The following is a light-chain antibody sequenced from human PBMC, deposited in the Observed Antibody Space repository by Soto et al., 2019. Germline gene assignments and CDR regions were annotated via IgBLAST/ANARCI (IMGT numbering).Light chain of an antibody. J-gene: IGLJ1*01. CDR3: CSYAATYSYV. V-gene: IGLV2-14*01. CDR2: EVS. Sequence: QSALTQPASVSGSPGQSITISCTGTSSDVGGYNYVSWYQQHPGKAPKLMIYEVSNRPSGVSNRFSASKSGNTASLSISGLQAEDEADYYCCSYAATYSYVFGSGTKVTVL. CDR1: SSDVGGYNY.